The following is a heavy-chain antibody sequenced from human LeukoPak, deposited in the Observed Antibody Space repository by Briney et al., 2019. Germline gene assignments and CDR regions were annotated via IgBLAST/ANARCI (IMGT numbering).Heavy chain of an antibody. CDR3: ARARYHYDYSGYYYQDY. V-gene: IGHV3-7*01. D-gene: IGHD3-22*01. J-gene: IGHJ4*02. CDR2: INQDGGEK. CDR1: GFTFSSYW. Sequence: GGSLRLSCAASGFTFSSYWMSWVRQAPGKGLEWVANINQDGGEKYYVDSVKGRFTISRDNAKNSLYLQMNSLRAEDTAVYYCARARYHYDYSGYYYQDYWGQGTLVTVSS.